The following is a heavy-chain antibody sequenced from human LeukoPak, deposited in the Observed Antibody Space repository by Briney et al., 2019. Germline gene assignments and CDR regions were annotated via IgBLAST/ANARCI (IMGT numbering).Heavy chain of an antibody. D-gene: IGHD6-19*01. V-gene: IGHV1-69*05. Sequence: ASVKLSCKASGGTFSSYAFSWVRQAPGQGLEWMGGIIPIFGTANYAQKFQGRVTITTDESTSTAYMELSSMRSEDTAVYYCAGPYSSGTADAFDIWGQGTMVTVSS. CDR2: IIPIFGTA. J-gene: IGHJ3*02. CDR3: AGPYSSGTADAFDI. CDR1: GGTFSSYA.